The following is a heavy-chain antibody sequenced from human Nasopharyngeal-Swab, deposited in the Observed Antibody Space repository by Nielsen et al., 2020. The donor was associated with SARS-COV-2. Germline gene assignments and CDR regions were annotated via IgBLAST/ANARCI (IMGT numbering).Heavy chain of an antibody. V-gene: IGHV3-30*03. CDR2: IAHDASNE. J-gene: IGHJ4*02. Sequence: GRQRPGKGLEWVAFIAHDASNEYYGDSVKGRFSISRDSSKNTLYLQMDSLRGEDTAVYYCARDAPAHYGAFYWGRGTLVTVSS. CDR3: ARDAPAHYGAFY. D-gene: IGHD4-17*01.